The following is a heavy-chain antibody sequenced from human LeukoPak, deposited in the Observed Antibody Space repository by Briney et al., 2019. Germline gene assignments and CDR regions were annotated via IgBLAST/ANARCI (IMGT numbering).Heavy chain of an antibody. Sequence: GGSLRLSCAASGFTFSSYNMNWVRQAPGKGLEWVSSISSDSSYIYYADAVHGRFTVSRDNAEYSLYLQMNSLRAEDTAVYYCVRGSYGAYDYWGQGSLVTVSS. CDR2: ISSDSSYI. V-gene: IGHV3-21*01. J-gene: IGHJ4*02. CDR1: GFTFSSYN. D-gene: IGHD4-17*01. CDR3: VRGSYGAYDY.